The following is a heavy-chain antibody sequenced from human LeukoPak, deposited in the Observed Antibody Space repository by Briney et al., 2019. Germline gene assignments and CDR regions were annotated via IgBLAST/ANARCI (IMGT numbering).Heavy chain of an antibody. CDR2: ISGSGGST. Sequence: GGSLRLSCAASGFTFSSYAMSWVRQAPGKGLEWVSAISGSGGSTYYADSVKGRFTISRDNSKNTLYLQMNSLRAEDTAVYYCAKDYIVVVPAASPPPTNYGMDVWGQGTTVTVSS. D-gene: IGHD2-2*01. J-gene: IGHJ6*02. CDR3: AKDYIVVVPAASPPPTNYGMDV. V-gene: IGHV3-23*01. CDR1: GFTFSSYA.